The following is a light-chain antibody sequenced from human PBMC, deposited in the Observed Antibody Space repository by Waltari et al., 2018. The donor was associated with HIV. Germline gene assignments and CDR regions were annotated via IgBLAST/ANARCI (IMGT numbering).Light chain of an antibody. V-gene: IGLV1-44*01. CDR1: NSNIGRYA. CDR3: AAWDDSLSGSVV. J-gene: IGLJ2*01. Sequence: QSVLTQPPSASGAPGQRVSISCSGGNSNIGRYAVSWYQQLPGTAPKLLISSNTQLPSGVPDRFSGSKSGTSASLAIGGLQSEDEADYYCAAWDDSLSGSVVFGGGTKLTVL. CDR2: SNT.